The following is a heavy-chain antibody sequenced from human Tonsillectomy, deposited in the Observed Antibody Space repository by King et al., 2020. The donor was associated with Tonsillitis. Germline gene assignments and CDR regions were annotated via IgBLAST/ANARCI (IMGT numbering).Heavy chain of an antibody. CDR1: GFSFSDSY. V-gene: IGHV3-11*06. D-gene: IGHD4-17*01. CDR3: ATDRSNGDPA. CDR2: ISNTSTYT. J-gene: IGHJ4*02. Sequence: VQLVESGGGLGKPGGSLRLSCAASGFSFSDSYMNWISPAPGKGLEWVSYISNTSTYTNSADSVKGRFTSSRDNAKNSLFLQMNSLRAEDTAVYDCATDRSNGDPAWGQGTLVTVSS.